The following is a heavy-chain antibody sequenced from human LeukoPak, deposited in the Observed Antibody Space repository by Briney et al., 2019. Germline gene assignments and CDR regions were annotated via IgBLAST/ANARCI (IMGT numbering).Heavy chain of an antibody. D-gene: IGHD3-3*01. CDR2: ISGSGGST. Sequence: PGGSLRLSCAAPGFTFSSYAMSWVRQAPGKGLEWVSAISGSGGSTYYADSVKGRFTISRDNSKNTLYLQMNSLRAEDTAVYYCAKVNYDFWSGYYTEIYFDYWGQGTLVTVSS. V-gene: IGHV3-23*01. J-gene: IGHJ4*02. CDR1: GFTFSSYA. CDR3: AKVNYDFWSGYYTEIYFDY.